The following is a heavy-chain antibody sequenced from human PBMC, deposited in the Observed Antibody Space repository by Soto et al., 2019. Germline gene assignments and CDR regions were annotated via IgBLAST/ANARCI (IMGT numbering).Heavy chain of an antibody. Sequence: SVEVSCKXSGDTFSSYAISWVRQAPGQGLEWMGGIIPILGTPNYAQKFQGRVTITADKSTSTAYMELSSLRSEDTAVYYCARERSRYNRSGYYRPDYWGQGTLVTVS. V-gene: IGHV1-69*10. D-gene: IGHD3-22*01. CDR1: GDTFSSYA. J-gene: IGHJ4*02. CDR3: ARERSRYNRSGYYRPDY. CDR2: IIPILGTP.